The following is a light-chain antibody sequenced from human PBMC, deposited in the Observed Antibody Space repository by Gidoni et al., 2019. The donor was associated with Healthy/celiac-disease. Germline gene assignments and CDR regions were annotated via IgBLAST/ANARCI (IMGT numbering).Light chain of an antibody. CDR2: AAS. CDR3: QQSYSTWCS. J-gene: IGKJ2*04. CDR1: QSISSY. Sequence: IQLTQSPSSLSASVGDIVTITCRASQSISSYLNWYQQKPGKDPKLLIYAASSLQSGVPSRFSGSGSGTDFTLTISSLQPEDFATYYCQQSYSTWCSFGQGTKLEIK. V-gene: IGKV1-39*01.